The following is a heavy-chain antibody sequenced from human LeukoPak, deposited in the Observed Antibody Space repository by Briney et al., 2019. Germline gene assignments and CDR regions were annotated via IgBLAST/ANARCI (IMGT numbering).Heavy chain of an antibody. CDR1: GGSISSGSYY. CDR2: IYTSGST. CDR3: ATTMIVVGHNDY. Sequence: SQTLSLTCTVSGGSISSGSYYWSWIRQPAGKGLEWIGRIYTSGSTNYNPSLKSRVTISVDTSKNQFSLKLGSVTAADTAVYYCATTMIVVGHNDYWGQGTLVTVSS. J-gene: IGHJ4*02. V-gene: IGHV4-61*02. D-gene: IGHD3-22*01.